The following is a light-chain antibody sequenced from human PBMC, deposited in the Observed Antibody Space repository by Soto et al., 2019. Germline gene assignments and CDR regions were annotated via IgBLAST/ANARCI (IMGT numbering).Light chain of an antibody. V-gene: IGKV1-39*01. CDR2: AAS. Sequence: DIQMTQSPSSLSASVGDSVTITCRASQSISSSLNWYQQKPGKAPKLLIYAASSLQSGVPSRFRGSGSGTDFTLTISSLQPEDFATYYCQQSYSTPITFGQGTRLEIK. CDR1: QSISSS. CDR3: QQSYSTPIT. J-gene: IGKJ5*01.